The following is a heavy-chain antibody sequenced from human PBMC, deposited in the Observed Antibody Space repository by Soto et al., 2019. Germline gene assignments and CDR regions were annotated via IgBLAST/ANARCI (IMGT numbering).Heavy chain of an antibody. CDR2: ISGSGGST. CDR1: GFTFSSYA. J-gene: IGHJ6*02. D-gene: IGHD1-1*01. Sequence: GGSLRLSCAASGFTFSSYAMSWVRQAPGKGLEWVSAISGSGGSTYYADSVKGRFTISRDNSKNTLYLQMNSLRAEDTAVYYCAKQLSRLYYYYGMDVWGQGTTVTVSS. CDR3: AKQLSRLYYYYGMDV. V-gene: IGHV3-23*01.